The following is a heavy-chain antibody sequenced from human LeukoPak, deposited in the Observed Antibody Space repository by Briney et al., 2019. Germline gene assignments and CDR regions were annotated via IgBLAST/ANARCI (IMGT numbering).Heavy chain of an antibody. CDR3: ARDKGSDLGIPPYYYMDV. J-gene: IGHJ6*03. CDR2: ISSSSSYI. V-gene: IGHV3-21*01. D-gene: IGHD1-14*01. Sequence: KPGGSLRLSCAASGFTFSSYSMNWVRQAPGKGLEWVSSISSSSSYIYYADSVKGRFTISRDNAKNSLYLQMNSLRAEDTAVYYCARDKGSDLGIPPYYYMDVWGKGTTATVSS. CDR1: GFTFSSYS.